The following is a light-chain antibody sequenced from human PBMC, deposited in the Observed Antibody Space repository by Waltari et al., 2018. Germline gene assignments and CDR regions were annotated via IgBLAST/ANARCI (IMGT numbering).Light chain of an antibody. CDR2: CAS. Sequence: EVVLTQSPATLSLSPGESATLSCRASQSLTKRYLAWYQQKPGQAPRLLIFCASSSAAVIPVRFTGSRSETDFNLISSRLATGDFAVYYCQQYGSSILYTSGHAPTLAIK. CDR3: QQYGSSILYT. J-gene: IGKJ2*01. CDR1: QSLTKRY. V-gene: IGKV3-20*01.